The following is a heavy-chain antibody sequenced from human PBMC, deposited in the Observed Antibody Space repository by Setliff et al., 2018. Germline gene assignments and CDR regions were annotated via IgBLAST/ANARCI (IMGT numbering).Heavy chain of an antibody. CDR3: ARWTARAVDY. V-gene: IGHV3-7*03. CDR1: GFTFTNYW. J-gene: IGHJ4*02. CDR2: IKQDESEK. Sequence: QPGGSLRLSCAASGFTFTNYWINWVRQAPGKGLEWVANIKQDESEKHYVGSVKGRFTISRDNAKNSLYLQMSSLRAEDTAVYYCARWTARAVDYWGQGTLVTVSS. D-gene: IGHD6-6*01.